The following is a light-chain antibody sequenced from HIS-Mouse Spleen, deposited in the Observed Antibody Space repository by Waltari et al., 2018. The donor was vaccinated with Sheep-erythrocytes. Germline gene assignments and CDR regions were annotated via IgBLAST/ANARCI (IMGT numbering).Light chain of an antibody. J-gene: IGLJ3*02. V-gene: IGLV2-14*03. CDR3: CSYAGSSTWV. CDR1: SSDVGGYNY. Sequence: QSALTQPASVSGSPGQSITISCTGTSSDVGGYNYVSWYQPHPGKAPKLMIYDVSNRPSGVFNRFSGSKSGNTASLTISGLQAEDETDYSCCSYAGSSTWVFGGGTKLTVL. CDR2: DVS.